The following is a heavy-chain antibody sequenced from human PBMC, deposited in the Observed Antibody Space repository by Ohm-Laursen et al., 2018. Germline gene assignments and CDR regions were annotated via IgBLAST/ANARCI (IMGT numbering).Heavy chain of an antibody. J-gene: IGHJ4*02. D-gene: IGHD3-10*01. CDR2: ISWNSGSI. Sequence: SLRLSCSASGSTFDDYAMQWVRQAPGKGLEWVSGISWNSGSIDYADSVKGRFTISRDNAKNSLYLQMNSLRTEDTALYYCARAPSGSYYNVIDYWGQGTLVTVSS. CDR3: ARAPSGSYYNVIDY. CDR1: GSTFDDYA. V-gene: IGHV3-9*01.